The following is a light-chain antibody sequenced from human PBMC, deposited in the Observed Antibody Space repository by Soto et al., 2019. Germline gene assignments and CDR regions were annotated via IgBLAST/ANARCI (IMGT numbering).Light chain of an antibody. Sequence: IVTTQSPSSLSASVGDRVTITCRASQSISIYLNWYQQKPGKAPKFLIYVASTLQSGVPSRFSGSGSGTDFTLTISNLQPEDFATYYCQQSYSMPPEPWTFGQGPKVDIK. J-gene: IGKJ1*01. V-gene: IGKV1-39*01. CDR1: QSISIY. CDR3: QQSYSMPPEPWT. CDR2: VAS.